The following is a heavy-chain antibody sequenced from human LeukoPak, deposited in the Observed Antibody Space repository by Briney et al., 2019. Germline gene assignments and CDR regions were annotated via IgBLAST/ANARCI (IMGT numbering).Heavy chain of an antibody. D-gene: IGHD2-8*02. V-gene: IGHV4-34*01. CDR2: INHSGST. J-gene: IGHJ4*02. Sequence: SETLSLTCAVYGGSFSGYYWSWIRQPPGKGLEWIGEINHSGSTNYNPSLKSRVTISVDTSKNQSSLKLSSVTAADTAVYYCARFYRWSYYFDYWGQGTLVTVSS. CDR3: ARFYRWSYYFDY. CDR1: GGSFSGYY.